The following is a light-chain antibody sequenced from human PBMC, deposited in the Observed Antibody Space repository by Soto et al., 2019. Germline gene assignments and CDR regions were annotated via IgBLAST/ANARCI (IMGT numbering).Light chain of an antibody. Sequence: QPVLTQPPSASGSPGQSVTISCSGTSSDVGGYNYVSWYQQHPGKAPKVLIYEINKRPSGVPDRFSGSKSGNTASLTVSGLQTEDEADYYCSSYAGSNNFVFGTGTKLTVL. J-gene: IGLJ1*01. CDR2: EIN. V-gene: IGLV2-8*01. CDR3: SSYAGSNNFV. CDR1: SSDVGGYNY.